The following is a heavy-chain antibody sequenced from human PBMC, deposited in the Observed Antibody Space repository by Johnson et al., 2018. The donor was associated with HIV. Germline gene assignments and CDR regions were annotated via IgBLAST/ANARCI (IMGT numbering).Heavy chain of an antibody. V-gene: IGHV3-11*04. D-gene: IGHD3-16*01. CDR2: ICSDGNTI. CDR3: AWGGEQHHTVVDAFDI. J-gene: IGHJ3*02. CDR1: GFTFSYYY. Sequence: QVQLVESGGGLVKPGGSLRLSCAASGFTFSYYYMRWVRQAPGKGLEWVAYICSDGNTIYSADSVKGRFTISRDNSRNRLYIQMHSLRVEDTAVYYCAWGGEQHHTVVDAFDIWGQGTKVTVSS.